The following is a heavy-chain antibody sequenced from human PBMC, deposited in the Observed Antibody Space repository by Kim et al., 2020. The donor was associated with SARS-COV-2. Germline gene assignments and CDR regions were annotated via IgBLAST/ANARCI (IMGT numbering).Heavy chain of an antibody. Sequence: GGSLRLSCAASGFTFSSYAMHWVRQAPGKGLEWVAVISYDGSNKYYADSVKGRFTISRDNSKNTLYLQMNSLRAEDTAVYYCARARTGGYGGYFDYWGQGTLVTVSS. CDR1: GFTFSSYA. CDR2: ISYDGSNK. CDR3: ARARTGGYGGYFDY. D-gene: IGHD2-15*01. V-gene: IGHV3-30*04. J-gene: IGHJ4*02.